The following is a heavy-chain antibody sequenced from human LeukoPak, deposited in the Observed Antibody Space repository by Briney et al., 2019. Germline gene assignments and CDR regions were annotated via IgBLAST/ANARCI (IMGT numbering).Heavy chain of an antibody. V-gene: IGHV3-23*01. CDR3: AKLVAAIGGYYFDY. CDR2: ISVSGGST. Sequence: QTGGSLRLSCAASGFTFSNYALGWVRQAPGKGLEWVSSISVSGGSTFYADSVKGRFTISRDNSKNTLYLQMNSLTAEDTAVYYCAKLVAAIGGYYFDYWGQGTLVTVSS. D-gene: IGHD2-8*02. J-gene: IGHJ4*02. CDR1: GFTFSNYA.